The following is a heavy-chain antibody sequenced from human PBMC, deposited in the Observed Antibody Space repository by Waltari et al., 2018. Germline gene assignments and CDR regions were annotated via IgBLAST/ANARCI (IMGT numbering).Heavy chain of an antibody. D-gene: IGHD1-26*01. J-gene: IGHJ6*02. CDR2: MWTTSNTI. CDR3: AALYTGSYYDLDV. Sequence: EVQLVESGGGLVQPGGSLRLACAGSGFKFSDCSINWVRQAPGKGLEWVSHMWTTSNTIHYADSVKGRFTISRDNAKSSLYLQIHSLRPEDTAVYYCAALYTGSYYDLDVWGQGTTVTVSS. CDR1: GFKFSDCS. V-gene: IGHV3-48*01.